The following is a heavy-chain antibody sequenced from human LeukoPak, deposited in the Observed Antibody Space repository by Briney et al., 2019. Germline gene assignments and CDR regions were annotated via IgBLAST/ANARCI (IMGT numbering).Heavy chain of an antibody. J-gene: IGHJ6*02. Sequence: ASVKVSCKASGGTFSSYTISWVRQAPGQGLEWMGRIIPILGIANYAQKFQGRVTITADKSTSTAYMELSSLRSEDTAVYYCARDRLGDPKPYYYYGMDVWGQGTTVTVSS. CDR1: GGTFSSYT. CDR3: ARDRLGDPKPYYYYGMDV. CDR2: IIPILGIA. V-gene: IGHV1-69*04. D-gene: IGHD2-21*02.